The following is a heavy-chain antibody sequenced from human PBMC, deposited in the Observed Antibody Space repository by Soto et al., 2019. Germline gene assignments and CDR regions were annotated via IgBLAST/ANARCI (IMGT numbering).Heavy chain of an antibody. V-gene: IGHV3-30*18. J-gene: IGHJ3*02. CDR1: GFTFSSYG. CDR2: ISYDGSNK. D-gene: IGHD6-19*01. CDR3: AKDPKQWLVMGAFDI. Sequence: QVQLVESGGGVVQPGRSLRLSCAASGFTFSSYGMHWVRQAPGKGLEWVAVISYDGSNKYYSDTVKGRFTISSDNSKNTLYLQMNSLRAEDTAVYYCAKDPKQWLVMGAFDIWGQGTMVTVSS.